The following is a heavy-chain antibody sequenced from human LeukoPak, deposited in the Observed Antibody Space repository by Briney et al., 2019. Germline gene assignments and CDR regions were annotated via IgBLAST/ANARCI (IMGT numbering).Heavy chain of an antibody. CDR3: ARLWFGELAASERFDP. CDR2: INHSGST. CDR1: GGSFSGYY. D-gene: IGHD3-10*01. J-gene: IGHJ5*02. V-gene: IGHV4-34*01. Sequence: PSETLSLTCAVYGGSFSGYYWSWIRQPPGKGLEWIGEINHSGSTNYNSSLKSRVTISVDTSKNQFSLKLSSVTAADTAVYYCARLWFGELAASERFDPWGQGTLVTVSS.